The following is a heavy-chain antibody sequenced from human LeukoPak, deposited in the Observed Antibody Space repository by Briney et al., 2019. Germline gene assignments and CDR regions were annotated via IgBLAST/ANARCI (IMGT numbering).Heavy chain of an antibody. CDR2: IYYSGNT. Sequence: SETLSLTFAVSGGSISSGGYSWSWIRQPPGKGLEWIGNIYYSGNTYYSPSLTSRVTLSVDTSENQFSLKLSSVTAADTAVYYCARAHSIASYYYGVDVWGQGTTVTVSS. V-gene: IGHV4-30-2*01. CDR1: GGSISSGGYS. J-gene: IGHJ6*02. CDR3: ARAHSIASYYYGVDV. D-gene: IGHD2/OR15-2a*01.